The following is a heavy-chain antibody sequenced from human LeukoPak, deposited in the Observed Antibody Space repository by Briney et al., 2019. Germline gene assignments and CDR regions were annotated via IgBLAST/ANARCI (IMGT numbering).Heavy chain of an antibody. V-gene: IGHV1-46*01. CDR3: ARRNPDIVATIPGFEYYFDY. J-gene: IGHJ4*02. CDR2: INPSGGST. Sequence: ASVKVSCTASGYTFTSYYMHWVRQAPGQGLEWMGIINPSGGSTSYAQKFQGRVTMTRDTSTSTVYMELSSLRSEDTAVYYCARRNPDIVATIPGFEYYFDYWGQGTLVTVSS. D-gene: IGHD5-12*01. CDR1: GYTFTSYY.